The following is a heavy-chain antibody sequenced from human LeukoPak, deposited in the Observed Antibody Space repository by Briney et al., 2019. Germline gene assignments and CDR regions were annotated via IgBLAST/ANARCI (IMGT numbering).Heavy chain of an antibody. D-gene: IGHD2-2*01. V-gene: IGHV1-69*13. CDR1: GGTFNTYT. CDR2: IIPIFGTA. Sequence: ASVKVSCKASGGTFNTYTINWVRQAPGQGLEWMGGIIPIFGTANYAQKFQGRVTITADESTSTAYMELSSLRSEDTAVYYCARLGYCSSTSCPIDYWGQGTLVTVSS. CDR3: ARLGYCSSTSCPIDY. J-gene: IGHJ4*02.